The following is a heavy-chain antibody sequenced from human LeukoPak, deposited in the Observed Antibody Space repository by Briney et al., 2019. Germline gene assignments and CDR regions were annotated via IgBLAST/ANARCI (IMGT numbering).Heavy chain of an antibody. J-gene: IGHJ4*02. Sequence: SVKVSCKASGGTFNSYSISWVRQAPGQGLEWMGRIIPVLGTADYAQKFQGRVTITADRSTTTAYLELSSLISDDAAVYFCARDRSGSNWYSDHWGQGTLVTVSS. CDR3: ARDRSGSNWYSDH. V-gene: IGHV1-69*08. CDR2: IIPVLGTA. D-gene: IGHD6-13*01. CDR1: GGTFNSYS.